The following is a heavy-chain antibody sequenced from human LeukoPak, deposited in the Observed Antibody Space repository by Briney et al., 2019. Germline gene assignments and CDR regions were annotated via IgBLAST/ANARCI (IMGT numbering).Heavy chain of an antibody. Sequence: SETLSLTCTVSGGSISSGDYYWSWIRQPPGKGLEWIGYIYYSGSTNYNPSLKSRVTISVDTSKNQFSLKLSSVTAADTAVYYCARGHSSSSGRGRVDYWGQGTLVTVSS. CDR3: ARGHSSSSGRGRVDY. V-gene: IGHV4-30-4*08. J-gene: IGHJ4*02. CDR2: IYYSGST. D-gene: IGHD6-6*01. CDR1: GGSISSGDYY.